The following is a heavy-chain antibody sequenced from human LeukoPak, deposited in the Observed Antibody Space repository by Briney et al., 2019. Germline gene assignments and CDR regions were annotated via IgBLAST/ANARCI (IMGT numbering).Heavy chain of an antibody. Sequence: SETLSLTCAVYGGSFSGYFWSWFRQPPGKGLEGIGKINDRESANYTASLNSRYTISVDTSKNHFSLKLSSGTAADTAVYYCATVPVNTRGYSYGYADYWGQGNLVTVSS. CDR3: ATVPVNTRGYSYGYADY. CDR1: GGSFSGYF. V-gene: IGHV4-34*01. D-gene: IGHD5-18*01. J-gene: IGHJ4*02. CDR2: INDRESA.